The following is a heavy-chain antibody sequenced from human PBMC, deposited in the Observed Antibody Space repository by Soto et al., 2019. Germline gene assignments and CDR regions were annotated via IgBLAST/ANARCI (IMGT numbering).Heavy chain of an antibody. CDR2: IYESGYT. V-gene: IGHV4-31*03. CDR3: LRALRHTAMVYPWFDH. D-gene: IGHD5-18*01. J-gene: IGHJ5*02. CDR1: GASVSTGAYY. Sequence: PSETLSLTCTVSGASVSTGAYYWGWVRQRPGKGLEWVGYIYESGYTYYNTSLKSRLTISLDRSNNQFSLGLTSVIAADTAVYYCLRALRHTAMVYPWFDHWAQGTLATVSS.